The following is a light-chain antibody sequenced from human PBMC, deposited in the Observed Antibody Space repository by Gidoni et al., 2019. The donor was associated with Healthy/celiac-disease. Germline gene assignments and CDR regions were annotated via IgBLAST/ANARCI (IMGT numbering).Light chain of an antibody. J-gene: IGLJ3*02. CDR1: RSNIGSNT. CDR3: AAWDDSLNVWV. V-gene: IGLV1-44*01. Sequence: QSVLTQPPSPSGTPGPRVTISCSGSRSNIGSNTVNWYQQLPGKAPKPPIYSNNQRPSGVPDRFAGSKSGTSASLAISGLQSEDEAEYYCAAWDDSLNVWVFGGGTKLTVL. CDR2: SNN.